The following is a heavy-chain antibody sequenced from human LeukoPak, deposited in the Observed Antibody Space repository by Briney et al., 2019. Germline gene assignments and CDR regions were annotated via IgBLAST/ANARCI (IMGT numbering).Heavy chain of an antibody. J-gene: IGHJ4*02. V-gene: IGHV3-74*01. Sequence: GGSLRLSCAASGFTFSDYWMHWVRQAPGKGLVWVSRINTDGSFTRYADSVQGRFTISRDTAKNTPFLQMNSLRAEDTAVYYCAREAKVGGALQYWGQGILVTVSS. CDR1: GFTFSDYW. CDR2: INTDGSFT. CDR3: AREAKVGGALQY. D-gene: IGHD1-26*01.